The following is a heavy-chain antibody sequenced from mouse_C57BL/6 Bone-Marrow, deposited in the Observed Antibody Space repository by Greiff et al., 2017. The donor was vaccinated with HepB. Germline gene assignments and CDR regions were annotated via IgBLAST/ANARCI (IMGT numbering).Heavy chain of an antibody. D-gene: IGHD1-1*01. CDR1: GYTFTSYW. CDR2: IDPSDSYT. Sequence: QVQLQQPGAELVKPGASVKLSCKASGYTFTSYWMQWVKQRPGQGLEWIGEIDPSDSYTNYNQKFKGKATMTADTSSNTAYLQLSSLTSEDTAVYYCTGGSSPYWYFDFWGTGTTVTVSS. V-gene: IGHV1-50*01. J-gene: IGHJ1*03. CDR3: TGGSSPYWYFDF.